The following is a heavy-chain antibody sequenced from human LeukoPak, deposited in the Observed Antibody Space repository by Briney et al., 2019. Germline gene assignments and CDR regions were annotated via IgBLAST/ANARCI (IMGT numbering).Heavy chain of an antibody. J-gene: IGHJ4*02. CDR1: GYTFTGYY. CDR3: ARDRSSSSWYSDFDY. Sequence: ASVKVSCKASGYTFTGYYMHWVRQAPGQGLEWMGRINPNSGGTNYAQKFQGRVTMTRDTSISTAYMELSRLRSDDTAAYCCARDRSSSSWYSDFDYWGQGTLVTVSS. CDR2: INPNSGGT. D-gene: IGHD6-13*01. V-gene: IGHV1-2*06.